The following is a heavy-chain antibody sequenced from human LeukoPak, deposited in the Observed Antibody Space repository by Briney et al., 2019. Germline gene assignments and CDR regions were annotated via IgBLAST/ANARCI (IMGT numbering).Heavy chain of an antibody. V-gene: IGHV3-21*04. J-gene: IGHJ5*02. CDR3: ARDKDDYGSGNHWFDP. D-gene: IGHD3-10*01. Sequence: GGSLRLSCAASGFTFSSYSMNWVRQAPGKGLEWVSSISSSSSYIYYADSVKDRFTISRDNAKNSLYLQMNSLRAEDTAVYYCARDKDDYGSGNHWFDPWGQGTLVTVSS. CDR2: ISSSSSYI. CDR1: GFTFSSYS.